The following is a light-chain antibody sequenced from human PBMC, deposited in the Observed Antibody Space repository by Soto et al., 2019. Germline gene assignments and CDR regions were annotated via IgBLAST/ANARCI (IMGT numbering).Light chain of an antibody. CDR2: TAS. J-gene: IGKJ5*01. Sequence: EIDLTQSPGTLSLSPGEGATLSCSASQSVSRNYLAWYQQKPGQAPRLLIYTASRRATGIPDRLSGSGSGTDFTLTISRLEPDDSAVYYCQQYGSSSTFGQGTRLEIK. CDR3: QQYGSSST. V-gene: IGKV3-20*01. CDR1: QSVSRNY.